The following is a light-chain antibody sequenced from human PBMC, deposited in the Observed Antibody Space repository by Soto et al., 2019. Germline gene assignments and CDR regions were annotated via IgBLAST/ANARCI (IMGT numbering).Light chain of an antibody. J-gene: IGKJ4*01. Sequence: DIQMTQSPSSVSASLGDRVTITCRASQGIGAYLPWFQQKPGNVPKLLIYAASTLQSGVPSRFSGSGSGTDFTLTISSLQPEDVATYYCQKYNSAPLTFGGGTKVEIK. CDR3: QKYNSAPLT. CDR1: QGIGAY. V-gene: IGKV1-27*01. CDR2: AAS.